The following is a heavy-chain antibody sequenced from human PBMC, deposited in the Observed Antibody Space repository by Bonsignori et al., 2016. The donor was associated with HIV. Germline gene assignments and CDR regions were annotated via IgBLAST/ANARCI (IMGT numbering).Heavy chain of an antibody. CDR2: SYSGSA. Sequence: SYSGSARYNPSLRSRVAISIDTSRTQFSLNLTSVTAADTALYFCARGPLWFAEPHLDTWGQGTLVTVSS. D-gene: IGHD3-10*01. V-gene: IGHV4-59*09. CDR3: ARGPLWFAEPHLDT. J-gene: IGHJ5*02.